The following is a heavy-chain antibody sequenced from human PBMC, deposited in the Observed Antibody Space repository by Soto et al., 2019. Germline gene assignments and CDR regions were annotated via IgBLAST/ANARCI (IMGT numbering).Heavy chain of an antibody. CDR1: GFIFKMYW. V-gene: IGHV3-74*01. CDR2: IYTDGTYS. J-gene: IGHJ4*02. D-gene: IGHD3-10*01. CDR3: TRGPRPISTGTGAY. Sequence: EVQLVESGGGLVPPGGSVRLSCAASGFIFKMYWMHWVRQSPGKGLVWISRIYTDGTYSDYADSVRGRFTISRDNVNDPLYLQMNNLRAEDSGLYYCTRGPRPISTGTGAYWGQGTQVTVSS.